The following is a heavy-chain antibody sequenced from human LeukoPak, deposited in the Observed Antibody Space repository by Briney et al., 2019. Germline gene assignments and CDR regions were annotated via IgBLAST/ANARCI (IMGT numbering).Heavy chain of an antibody. D-gene: IGHD2-2*01. V-gene: IGHV1-3*01. Sequence: ASVKVSCKASGYTFTIYAMHWVRQAPGQRLEWMGWINAGNGNTKYSQKFQGRVTITRDTSASTAYMELSSLRSEDTAVYYCARDRWYCSSTSCYSSSPFDYWGQGTLVTVSS. CDR3: ARDRWYCSSTSCYSSSPFDY. CDR2: INAGNGNT. CDR1: GYTFTIYA. J-gene: IGHJ4*02.